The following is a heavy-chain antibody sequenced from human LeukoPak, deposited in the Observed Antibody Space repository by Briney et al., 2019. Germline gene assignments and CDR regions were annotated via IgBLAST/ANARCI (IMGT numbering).Heavy chain of an antibody. J-gene: IGHJ5*02. CDR2: IYYSGST. Sequence: SQTLSLTCTVSGGSISSGDYYWSWIRQPPGKGLEWIGYIYYSGSTYYNPSLKSRVTISVDTSKNQFSLKLSSVTAADTAVYYCARWQGYCSGGSCYSPFSWFDPWGQGTLDTVSS. V-gene: IGHV4-30-4*01. D-gene: IGHD2-15*01. CDR1: GGSISSGDYY. CDR3: ARWQGYCSGGSCYSPFSWFDP.